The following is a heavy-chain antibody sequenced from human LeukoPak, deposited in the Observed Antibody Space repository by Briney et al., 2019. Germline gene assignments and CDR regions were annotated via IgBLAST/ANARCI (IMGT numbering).Heavy chain of an antibody. J-gene: IGHJ3*02. V-gene: IGHV1-69*13. Sequence: SVKVSCKASGYTFTGYYMHWVRQAPGQGLEWMGGIIPIFGTANYAQKFQGRVTITADESTSTAYMELSSLRSEDTAVYYCARGDYNFPVDIWGQGTMVTVSS. CDR2: IIPIFGTA. D-gene: IGHD5-24*01. CDR1: GYTFTGYY. CDR3: ARGDYNFPVDI.